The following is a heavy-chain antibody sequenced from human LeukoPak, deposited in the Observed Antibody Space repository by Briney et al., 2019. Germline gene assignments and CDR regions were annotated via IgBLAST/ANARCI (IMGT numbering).Heavy chain of an antibody. V-gene: IGHV1-8*02. D-gene: IGHD3-22*01. CDR2: MNANSGNT. CDR1: GGTFISYA. J-gene: IGHJ4*02. CDR3: ARGGVSYYYDSSGYPIDY. Sequence: ASVKVSCKASGGTFISYAISWVRQATGQGLEWMGWMNANSGNTGYAQKFQGRVTMTRNTSITTAYMELSSLRSEDTAVYYCARGGVSYYYDSSGYPIDYWGQGTLVTVSS.